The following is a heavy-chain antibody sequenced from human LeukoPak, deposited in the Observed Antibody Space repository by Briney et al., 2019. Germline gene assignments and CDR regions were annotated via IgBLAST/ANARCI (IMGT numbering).Heavy chain of an antibody. CDR3: ARQISRYCSGGSCYSGWEFYFDY. V-gene: IGHV3-48*03. CDR2: ISSSGSSI. CDR1: GFTFSSYE. J-gene: IGHJ4*02. D-gene: IGHD2-15*01. Sequence: GGTLRLSCAASGFTFSSYEMNWVRQAPGKGLEWVSYISSSGSSIHYADSVKGRFTISRDNAKNSLYLQMNSLRAEDTAVYHCARQISRYCSGGSCYSGWEFYFDYWGQGTPVTVSS.